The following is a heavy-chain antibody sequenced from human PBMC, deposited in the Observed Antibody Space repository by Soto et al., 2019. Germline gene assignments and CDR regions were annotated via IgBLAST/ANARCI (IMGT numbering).Heavy chain of an antibody. J-gene: IGHJ5*02. Sequence: SETLSLTCTVSGGSISGYYWSWIRQPPGKGLEWIGNIYYGGSTNYNPSLKSRVTISVDTSKNQFSLKLTSVTAADTAVYYCARSQGDYLNWFDPWGRGTLVTVSS. CDR2: IYYGGST. CDR3: ARSQGDYLNWFDP. D-gene: IGHD4-17*01. CDR1: GGSISGYY. V-gene: IGHV4-59*01.